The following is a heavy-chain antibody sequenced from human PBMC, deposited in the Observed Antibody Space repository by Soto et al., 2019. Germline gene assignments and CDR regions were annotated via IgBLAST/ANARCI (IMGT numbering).Heavy chain of an antibody. CDR1: GFTFSSYG. Sequence: GGSLRLSCAASGFTFSSYGMHWVRQAPGKGLEWVAVISYDGSNKYYADSVKGRFTISRDNSKNTLYLQMNSLRAEDTAVYYCAKTLVTVYASPHYCYYGMDVWGQGTTVTVSS. D-gene: IGHD2-8*01. CDR3: AKTLVTVYASPHYCYYGMDV. J-gene: IGHJ6*02. CDR2: ISYDGSNK. V-gene: IGHV3-30*18.